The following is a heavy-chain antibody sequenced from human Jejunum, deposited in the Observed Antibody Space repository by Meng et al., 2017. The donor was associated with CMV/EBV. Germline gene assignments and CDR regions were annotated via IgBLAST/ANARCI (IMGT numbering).Heavy chain of an antibody. CDR1: FTFITYW. V-gene: IGHV3-7*01. CDR3: ARARVPMIRGVPFDY. J-gene: IGHJ4*02. D-gene: IGHD3-10*01. Sequence: FTFITYWMTWVRQAPGKGLEWVANIEQDGSETYYVDSVKGRFTISRDNAKSSLYLQMDSLRAGDTAMYYCARARVPMIRGVPFDYWGQGTLVTVSS. CDR2: IEQDGSET.